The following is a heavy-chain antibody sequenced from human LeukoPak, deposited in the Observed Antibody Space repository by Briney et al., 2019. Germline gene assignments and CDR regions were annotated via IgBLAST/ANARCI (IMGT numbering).Heavy chain of an antibody. J-gene: IGHJ5*02. CDR3: ARWRASHYDFWSGYYSFSWFDP. CDR1: GYTFTSYG. V-gene: IGHV1-18*01. D-gene: IGHD3-3*01. CDR2: ISAYNGNT. Sequence: GASVKVSCKASGYTFTSYGISWVRQAPGQGLEWIGWISAYNGNTNYARKLQGRVTMTTDTSTSTAYMELRSLRSDDTAVYYCARWRASHYDFWSGYYSFSWFDPWGQGTLVTVSS.